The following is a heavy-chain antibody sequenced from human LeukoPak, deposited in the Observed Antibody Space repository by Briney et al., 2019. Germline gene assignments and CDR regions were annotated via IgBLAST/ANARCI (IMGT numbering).Heavy chain of an antibody. CDR2: ISSSSTI. V-gene: IGHV3-48*04. D-gene: IGHD2-2*01. Sequence: GGSLRLSCAASGFTFSSYSMNWVRQAPGKGLEWVSYISSSSTIYYADSVKGRFTISRDNAKNSLYLQMNSLRAEDTAVYYCARDDPIVVVPAAILDYWGQGTLVTVSS. CDR3: ARDDPIVVVPAAILDY. J-gene: IGHJ4*02. CDR1: GFTFSSYS.